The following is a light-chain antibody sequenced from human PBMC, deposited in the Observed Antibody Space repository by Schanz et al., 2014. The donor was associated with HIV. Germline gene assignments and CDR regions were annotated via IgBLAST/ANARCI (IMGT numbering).Light chain of an antibody. V-gene: IGLV1-40*01. CDR1: NSNIGATSH. Sequence: QSVLTQPPSVSGAPGQGVTISCTGSNSNIGATSHVHWYQQLPGTAPKFLISTDGGRPSGVPDRFSGSKSGSSASLAISGLQAEDEADYYCGALSTSDAPVFGTGTKLTVL. CDR2: TDG. J-gene: IGLJ1*01. CDR3: GALSTSDAPV.